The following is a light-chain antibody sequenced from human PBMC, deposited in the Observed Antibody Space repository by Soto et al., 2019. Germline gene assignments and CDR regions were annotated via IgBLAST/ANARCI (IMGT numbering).Light chain of an antibody. V-gene: IGKV3-15*01. CDR2: DTS. CDR3: QKYGKRKG. J-gene: IGKJ1*01. Sequence: EVVMTQSPTTLSVSPGETATLSCRASQNIDSRLAWYQQSPGRSPRLLIYDTSTRATDIPARFSGSGSGTDLPPPNARLQAGEGAVYYLQKYGKRKGFRLGTKV. CDR1: QNIDSR.